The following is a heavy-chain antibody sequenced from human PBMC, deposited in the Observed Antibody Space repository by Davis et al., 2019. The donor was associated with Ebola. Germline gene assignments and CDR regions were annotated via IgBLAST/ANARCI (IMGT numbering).Heavy chain of an antibody. CDR3: ARMLKTYYYDSSGYWATYYFDY. J-gene: IGHJ4*02. D-gene: IGHD3-22*01. CDR2: IDWDDDK. Sequence: SGPTLVTPTQTVTLTCTFSGFSLSTSRMCVSWILQPPGKALDWLALIDWDDDKYYITYLKTRLTISKATSKNQVVLTMTNMDPVDTATYYCARMLKTYYYDSSGYWATYYFDYWGQGTLVTVSS. CDR1: GFSLSTSRMC. V-gene: IGHV2-70*01.